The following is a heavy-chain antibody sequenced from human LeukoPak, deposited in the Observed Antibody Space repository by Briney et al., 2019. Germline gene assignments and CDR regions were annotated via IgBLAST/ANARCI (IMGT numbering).Heavy chain of an antibody. D-gene: IGHD3-3*01. CDR2: ISVGGGT. CDR1: GFDFGAHE. CDR3: TKGAIFGAQIHFDY. J-gene: IGHJ4*02. Sequence: PGGSLRLSCAASGFDFGAHEMNWVRQAPGKGLEWVSTISVGGGTYYAESVKGRFSISRDNSKNTLYLQMNSLRAGDTAVYYCTKGAIFGAQIHFDYWGQGTLVTVSS. V-gene: IGHV3-23*01.